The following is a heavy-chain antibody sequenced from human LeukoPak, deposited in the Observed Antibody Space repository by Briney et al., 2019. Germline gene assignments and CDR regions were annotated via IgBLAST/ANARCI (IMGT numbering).Heavy chain of an antibody. J-gene: IGHJ5*02. Sequence: GESLKISCKGSGYNFVSYWISWVRQMPGKGLEWMGKIDPSDSYTNYSPSFQGHVTISADKSTSTAYLQWSSLKASDTAMYYCASRYGSGTFYTLDPWGQGTLVIVSS. CDR1: GYNFVSYW. V-gene: IGHV5-10-1*01. D-gene: IGHD3-10*01. CDR3: ASRYGSGTFYTLDP. CDR2: IDPSDSYT.